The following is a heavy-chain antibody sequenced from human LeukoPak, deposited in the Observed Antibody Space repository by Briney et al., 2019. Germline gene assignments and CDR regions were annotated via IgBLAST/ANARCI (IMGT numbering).Heavy chain of an antibody. J-gene: IGHJ3*02. V-gene: IGHV3-21*06. Sequence: GGSLRLSCAASGFTFRTYTINWVRQAPGKGLEWVSSISPSNTYIYYADSVKGRFTISRDNAKNSVYLQMHSLRAGDTAVYYCARDRRDGSYFPDAFDIWGQGTMVTVSS. D-gene: IGHD1-26*01. CDR3: ARDRRDGSYFPDAFDI. CDR1: GFTFRTYT. CDR2: ISPSNTYI.